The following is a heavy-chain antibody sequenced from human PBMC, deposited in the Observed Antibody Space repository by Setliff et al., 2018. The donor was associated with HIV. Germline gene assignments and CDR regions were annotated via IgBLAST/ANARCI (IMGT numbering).Heavy chain of an antibody. V-gene: IGHV4-34*01. D-gene: IGHD1-26*01. Sequence: TLSLTCAVAGESLSPDFWSCLRQTPVKGPGWMTEINHSGSSNYNPSLKSRVTLSVDTSKNQFSLTLSSVTAAATAVYYCARGLGMVEATTPFDYWGQGTLVTVSS. J-gene: IGHJ4*02. CDR1: GESLSPDF. CDR2: INHSGSS. CDR3: ARGLGMVEATTPFDY.